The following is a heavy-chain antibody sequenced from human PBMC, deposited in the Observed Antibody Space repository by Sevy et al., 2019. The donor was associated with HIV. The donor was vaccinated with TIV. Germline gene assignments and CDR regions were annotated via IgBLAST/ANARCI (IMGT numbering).Heavy chain of an antibody. J-gene: IGHJ3*02. CDR3: ARRGYDSSGYYNAFDI. Sequence: SETLSLTCTVSDGSISIYHWSWIRQPPGKGLEWIGVIYDSGSTNYNPSLKSRVTISVDTSKNQFSLKVSSVTAAEPAVYFCARRGYDSSGYYNAFDIWGQGTMVTVSS. V-gene: IGHV4-59*01. D-gene: IGHD3-22*01. CDR1: DGSISIYH. CDR2: IYDSGST.